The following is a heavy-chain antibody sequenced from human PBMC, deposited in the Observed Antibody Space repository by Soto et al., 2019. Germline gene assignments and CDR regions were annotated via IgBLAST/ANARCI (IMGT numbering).Heavy chain of an antibody. CDR2: ISGSGGST. J-gene: IGHJ4*02. CDR3: AKGITMKPRYFDY. Sequence: EVQLLESGGGLVQPGGSLRLSCAASGFTFSSYAMSWVRQAPGKGLEWVSAISGSGGSTYDADSVKGRFTIARDKSKNTLYLQMNSLNAEDTAVYYCAKGITMKPRYFDYWGQGTLVTVSS. V-gene: IGHV3-23*01. CDR1: GFTFSSYA. D-gene: IGHD3-22*01.